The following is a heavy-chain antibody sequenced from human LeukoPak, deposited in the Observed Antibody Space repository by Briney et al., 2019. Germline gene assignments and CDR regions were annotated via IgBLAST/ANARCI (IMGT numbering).Heavy chain of an antibody. CDR3: ARDLPPQTYYYDSSGPDGWFDP. Sequence: PGGSLRLSCAASGFTFSSYWMSWVRQAPGKGLEWVANIKQDGSEKYYVDSVKGRFTISRDNAKNSLYLQMNSLRAEDTAVYYCARDLPPQTYYYDSSGPDGWFDPWGQGTLVTVSS. D-gene: IGHD3-22*01. J-gene: IGHJ5*02. V-gene: IGHV3-7*01. CDR2: IKQDGSEK. CDR1: GFTFSSYW.